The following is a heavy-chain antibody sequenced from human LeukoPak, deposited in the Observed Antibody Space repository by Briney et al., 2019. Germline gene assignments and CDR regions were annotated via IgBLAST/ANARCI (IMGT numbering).Heavy chain of an antibody. CDR2: TYYRSKWYN. D-gene: IGHD1-7*01. CDR1: GDSVASNSAA. V-gene: IGHV6-1*01. Sequence: SQTLSLTCAISGDSVASNSAAWNWIRQSPSRGLEWLGRTYYRSKWYNDYAVSVKSRITINPDTSKNQFSLQLNSVTPEDTAVYYCAKGDRDFGITGTTEDYGMDVWGQGTTVTVSS. CDR3: AKGDRDFGITGTTEDYGMDV. J-gene: IGHJ6*02.